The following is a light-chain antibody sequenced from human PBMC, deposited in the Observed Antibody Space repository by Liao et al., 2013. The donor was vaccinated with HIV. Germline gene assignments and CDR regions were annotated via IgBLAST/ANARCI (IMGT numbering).Light chain of an antibody. CDR1: KLGDEY. Sequence: SYELTQPTSVSVSPGQTASITCSGDKLGDEYASWYQQKPGQSPVLVIYQDTRRPSGIPERFSGSNSGNTATLTISGTQAMDEADYYCQAWDSSTVVFGGGTKLTVL. CDR3: QAWDSSTVV. CDR2: QDT. J-gene: IGLJ3*02. V-gene: IGLV3-1*01.